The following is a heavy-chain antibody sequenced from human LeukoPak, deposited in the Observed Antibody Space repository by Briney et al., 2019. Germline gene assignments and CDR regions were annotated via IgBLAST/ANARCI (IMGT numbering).Heavy chain of an antibody. D-gene: IGHD6-13*01. CDR1: GFTFSSYG. V-gene: IGHV3-30*02. CDR2: IRYDGSNK. Sequence: GGSLRLSCAASGFTFSSYGMHWVRQAPGKGLEWVAFIRYDGSNKYYADSVKGRFNISRDNSKNTLYLQMNSLRAEDTAVYYCAKDRATIAAAGTGFDYWGQGTLVTVSS. CDR3: AKDRATIAAAGTGFDY. J-gene: IGHJ4*02.